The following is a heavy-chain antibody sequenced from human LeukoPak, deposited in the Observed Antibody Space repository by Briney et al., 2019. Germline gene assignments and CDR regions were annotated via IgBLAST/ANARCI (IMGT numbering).Heavy chain of an antibody. J-gene: IGHJ6*02. CDR1: GYTFTSYD. CDR2: ISAYNGNT. D-gene: IGHD6-13*01. CDR3: ARVAAAAIYYYYGMDV. V-gene: IGHV1-18*01. Sequence: AASVKVSCKASGYTFTSYDINWVRQATGQGLEWMGWISAYNGNTNYAQKLQGRVTMTTDTSTSTAYMELRSLRSDDTAVYYCARVAAAAIYYYYGMDVWGQGTTVTVSS.